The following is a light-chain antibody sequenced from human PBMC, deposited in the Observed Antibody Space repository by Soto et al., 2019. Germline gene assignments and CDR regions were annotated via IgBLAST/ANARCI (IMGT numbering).Light chain of an antibody. CDR3: QQRPNWPLT. J-gene: IGKJ4*01. Sequence: EIVLTQSPATLSLSPGERATLSCRASQSISSHLVWYQQRPGQAPRLLMYDASNRATGIPARFSGSGSGTDFTLTLSSLEPEDFAVYYFQQRPNWPLTFGGGTKVEIK. CDR1: QSISSH. V-gene: IGKV3-11*01. CDR2: DAS.